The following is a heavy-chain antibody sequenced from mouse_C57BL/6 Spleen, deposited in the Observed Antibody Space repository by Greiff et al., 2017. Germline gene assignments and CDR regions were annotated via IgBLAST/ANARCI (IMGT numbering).Heavy chain of an antibody. CDR2: IHPNSGST. CDR1: GYTFTSYW. CDR3: AREESMITNFDY. D-gene: IGHD2-4*01. V-gene: IGHV1-64*01. Sequence: QVQLQQPGAELVKPGASVKLSCKASGYTFTSYWMHWVKQRPGQGLEWIGMIHPNSGSTNYNEKFKSKATLTVDKSSSTAYMQLSSLTSEDSAVXYCAREESMITNFDYWGQGTTLTVSS. J-gene: IGHJ2*01.